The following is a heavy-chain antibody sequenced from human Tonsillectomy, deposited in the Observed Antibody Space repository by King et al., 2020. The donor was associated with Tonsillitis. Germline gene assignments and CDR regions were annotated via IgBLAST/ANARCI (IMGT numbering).Heavy chain of an antibody. CDR3: AKRGTIGDYGNSHYFDY. Sequence: QVQLVESGGGVVQPGRSLRLSCAASGFTFSSCAMHWVRQAPGKGLEWVALISYDGSNKYYADSVKGRFTISRDNSKNTLYLQMNSLRAEDTAVYYCAKRGTIGDYGNSHYFDYWGQGTLVTVSS. V-gene: IGHV3-30*18. J-gene: IGHJ4*02. D-gene: IGHD4-11*01. CDR2: ISYDGSNK. CDR1: GFTFSSCA.